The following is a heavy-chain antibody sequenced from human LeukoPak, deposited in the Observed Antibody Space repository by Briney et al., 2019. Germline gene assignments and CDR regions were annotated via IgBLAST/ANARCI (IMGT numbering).Heavy chain of an antibody. CDR2: IYPGDSDT. Sequence: GESLKISCEGSGHSFTSYWIGWVRQMPGKGLEWMGIIYPGDSDTRYSPSFQGQVTISADKSISTAYLQWSSLKASDTAMYYCARRIVGATARFDPWGQGTLVTVSS. J-gene: IGHJ5*02. CDR1: GHSFTSYW. V-gene: IGHV5-51*01. D-gene: IGHD1-26*01. CDR3: ARRIVGATARFDP.